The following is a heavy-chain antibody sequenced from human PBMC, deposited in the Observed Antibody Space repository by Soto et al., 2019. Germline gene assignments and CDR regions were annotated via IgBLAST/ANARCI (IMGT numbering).Heavy chain of an antibody. CDR3: ARDMRVFGGIDV. V-gene: IGHV4-4*07. D-gene: IGHD3-3*01. CDR2: IYHTRSI. Sequence: PSETLSLTCTVSGGSITSYYWSWIRQSAGKGLEWIGRIYHTRSINYNPSLQSRVTLSVDTSKNQVSLKLTSVTAADAAVYYCARDMRVFGGIDVWGQGTTVTVSS. J-gene: IGHJ6*02. CDR1: GGSITSYY.